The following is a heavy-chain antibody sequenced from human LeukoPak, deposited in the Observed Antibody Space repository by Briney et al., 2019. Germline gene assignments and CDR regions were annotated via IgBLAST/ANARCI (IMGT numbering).Heavy chain of an antibody. J-gene: IGHJ5*02. CDR2: IYYSGST. V-gene: IGHV4-31*03. CDR3: ARGGQVTIFGVATNWFDP. Sequence: SETLSLTCTVSGGSISSGGYYWSWIRQHPGKGLEWIGYIYYSGSTYYNPSLKSRVTISVDTSKNQFSLKLSSVAAADTAVYYCARGGQVTIFGVATNWFDPWGQGTLVTVSS. D-gene: IGHD3-3*01. CDR1: GGSISSGGYY.